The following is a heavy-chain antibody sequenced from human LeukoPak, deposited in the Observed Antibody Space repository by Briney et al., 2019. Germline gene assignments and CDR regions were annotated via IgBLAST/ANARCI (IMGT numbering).Heavy chain of an antibody. CDR2: IKQDETEK. Sequence: GGSLRLSCTASGFTFSNFWMGWVRQAPGKGLEWVANIKQDETEKFYLGSVKGRFTISRDNAKNSLYLQMNSLRVEDTALYYCATGYRSAYSWDSWGQGTLVTVSS. V-gene: IGHV3-7*03. J-gene: IGHJ4*02. D-gene: IGHD5-12*01. CDR3: ATGYRSAYSWDS. CDR1: GFTFSNFW.